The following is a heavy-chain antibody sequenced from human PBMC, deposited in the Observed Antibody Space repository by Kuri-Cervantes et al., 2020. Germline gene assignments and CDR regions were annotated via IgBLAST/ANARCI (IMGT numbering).Heavy chain of an antibody. CDR1: GYTFTSYG. D-gene: IGHD3-10*01. Sequence: ASVKVSCKASGYTFTSYGISWVRQAPGQGFEWMGWISAYNGNTNYAQKLQGRVTMTTDTSTSTAYMELRSLRSDDTAVYYCAREGITMVRANWFDPWGQGTLVTVSS. J-gene: IGHJ5*02. V-gene: IGHV1-18*01. CDR3: AREGITMVRANWFDP. CDR2: ISAYNGNT.